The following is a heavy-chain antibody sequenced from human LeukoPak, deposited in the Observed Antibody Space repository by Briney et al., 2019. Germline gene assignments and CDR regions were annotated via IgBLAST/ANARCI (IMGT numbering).Heavy chain of an antibody. CDR2: IYYSGST. J-gene: IGHJ5*02. D-gene: IGHD2-15*01. Sequence: SETLSLTCTVSGGSISSSSYYWGWIRQPPGEGLEWIGSIYYSGSTYYNPSLKSRVTISVDTSKNQFSLKLSSVTAADTAVYYCARRGYCSGGSCLEGWFDPWGQGTLVTVSS. V-gene: IGHV4-39*01. CDR3: ARRGYCSGGSCLEGWFDP. CDR1: GGSISSSSYY.